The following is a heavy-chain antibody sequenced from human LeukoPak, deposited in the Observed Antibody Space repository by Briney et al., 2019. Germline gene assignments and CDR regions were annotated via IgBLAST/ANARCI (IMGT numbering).Heavy chain of an antibody. Sequence: SVTVSCKASGGTFINYAISWVRQAPGQGLEWMGRIIPIFGTANYAQKFQGRITITTDESTSTAHMELSSLRSEDTAVYYCAREGDYDILTGYYNYWGQGTLVTVSS. CDR3: AREGDYDILTGYYNY. CDR2: IIPIFGTA. V-gene: IGHV1-69*05. J-gene: IGHJ4*02. D-gene: IGHD3-9*01. CDR1: GGTFINYA.